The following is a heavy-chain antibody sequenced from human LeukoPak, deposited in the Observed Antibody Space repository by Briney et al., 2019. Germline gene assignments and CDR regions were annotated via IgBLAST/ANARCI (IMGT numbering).Heavy chain of an antibody. D-gene: IGHD6-13*01. J-gene: IGHJ1*01. CDR3: ARDWPTIAAAGTIPEYFQQ. CDR1: GFTFSSYS. CDR2: ISSSSSYI. Sequence: GGSLRLSCAASGFTFSSYSMNWVRQAPGEGLEWVSSISSSSSYIYYADSVKGRFTISRDNAKNSLYLQMNSLRAEDTAVYYCARDWPTIAAAGTIPEYFQQWGQGTLVTVSS. V-gene: IGHV3-21*01.